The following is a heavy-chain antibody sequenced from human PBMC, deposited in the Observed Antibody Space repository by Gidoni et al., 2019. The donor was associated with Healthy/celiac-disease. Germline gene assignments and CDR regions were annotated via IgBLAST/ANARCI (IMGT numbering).Heavy chain of an antibody. J-gene: IGHJ4*02. V-gene: IGHV3-11*01. CDR2: ISSSGSTI. D-gene: IGHD2-15*01. Sequence: GLSWVSYISSSGSTIYYADSVKGRFTISRDNAKNSLYLQMNSLRAEDTAVYYCARVRWGWTVVYFDYWGQGTLVTVSS. CDR3: ARVRWGWTVVYFDY.